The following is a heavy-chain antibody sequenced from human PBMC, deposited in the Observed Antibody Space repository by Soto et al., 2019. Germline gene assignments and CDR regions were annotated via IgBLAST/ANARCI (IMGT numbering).Heavy chain of an antibody. CDR3: ARGGRGYGMDV. D-gene: IGHD2-15*01. V-gene: IGHV1-8*01. J-gene: IGHJ6*02. CDR1: GYTFTSYD. Sequence: QVQLVQSGAEVKKPGASVKVSCKASGYTFTSYDINWVRQATGQGLEWMGSMNPNSGTTGYGQNFQGRVTMTRNTPISTEDMEPSSLRSEDTAVYDDARGGRGYGMDVWGQGTTVPVFS. CDR2: MNPNSGTT.